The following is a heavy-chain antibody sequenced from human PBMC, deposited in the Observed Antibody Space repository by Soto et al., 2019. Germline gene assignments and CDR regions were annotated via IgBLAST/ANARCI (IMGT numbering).Heavy chain of an antibody. CDR3: AIEVGGEYYFDY. V-gene: IGHV3-48*02. D-gene: IGHD1-26*01. Sequence: EVQLVESGGGLAQPGGSLRLSCVASGFRFNFFGMNWVRQPPGKGLEWISYISASSDTIFYADSVKGRFTISRDNGKNSLYLQMNSLRDEDTAVYYCAIEVGGEYYFDYWGQGTLVPVSS. J-gene: IGHJ4*02. CDR2: ISASSDTI. CDR1: GFRFNFFG.